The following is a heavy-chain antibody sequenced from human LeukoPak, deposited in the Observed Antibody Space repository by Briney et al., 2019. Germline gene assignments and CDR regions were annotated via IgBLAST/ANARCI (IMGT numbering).Heavy chain of an antibody. CDR3: ARSVDPLYSSSWEVNFDY. Sequence: PGGSLRLSCAASGFTLSSYSMNWVRQAPGKGLEWGSSISSSSSYIYYADSVKGRFTISRDNAKNSLYLQMNSLRAEDTAVYYCARSVDPLYSSSWEVNFDYWGQGTLVTVSS. V-gene: IGHV3-21*01. J-gene: IGHJ4*02. CDR1: GFTLSSYS. CDR2: ISSSSSYI. D-gene: IGHD6-13*01.